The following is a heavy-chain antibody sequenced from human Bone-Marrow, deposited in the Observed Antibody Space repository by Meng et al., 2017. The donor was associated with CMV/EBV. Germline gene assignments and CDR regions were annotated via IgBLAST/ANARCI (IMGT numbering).Heavy chain of an antibody. CDR2: ISYDGSKK. Sequence: GESLKISCAASGFTFRSYAMHWVRQAPGKGLEWVAVISYDGSKKYYADSVKGRFTISRDNSKNTLYLQMTSLRAEDTAVYYCARVSPPSGYSSGWYSNYYYYGMDVWGQGTTVTFYS. V-gene: IGHV3-30-3*01. CDR1: GFTFRSYA. J-gene: IGHJ6*02. CDR3: ARVSPPSGYSSGWYSNYYYYGMDV. D-gene: IGHD6-19*01.